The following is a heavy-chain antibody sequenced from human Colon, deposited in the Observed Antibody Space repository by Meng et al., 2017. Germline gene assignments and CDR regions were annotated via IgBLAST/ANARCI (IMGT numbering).Heavy chain of an antibody. CDR3: ARDTLYGTDY. J-gene: IGHJ4*02. CDR1: GGSIKSGGYH. CDR2: MSDSGTT. V-gene: IGHV4-31*03. Sequence: QVHLHESSPGLVRPSDDLSLDCTVSGGSIKSGGYHWSWVRQHPGKGLEYIGFMSDSGTTDYNPSLRSRVSISEIGSSKNQFSLTLRSVTAADTATYFCARDTLYGTDYWGQGVLVTVSS. D-gene: IGHD4-17*01.